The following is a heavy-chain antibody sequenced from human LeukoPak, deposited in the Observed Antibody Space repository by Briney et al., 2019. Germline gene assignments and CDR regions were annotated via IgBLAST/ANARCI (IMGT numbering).Heavy chain of an antibody. Sequence: SETLSLTCAVYGGSFSGYYWSWIRQPPGKGLEWIGEINHSGSTNYNPSLKSRVTISVDTSKNQFSLKLSSVTAADTAVYYCARSPIFGVVINYNWFDPWGQGTLVTVYS. J-gene: IGHJ5*02. CDR2: INHSGST. D-gene: IGHD3-3*01. V-gene: IGHV4-34*01. CDR1: GGSFSGYY. CDR3: ARSPIFGVVINYNWFDP.